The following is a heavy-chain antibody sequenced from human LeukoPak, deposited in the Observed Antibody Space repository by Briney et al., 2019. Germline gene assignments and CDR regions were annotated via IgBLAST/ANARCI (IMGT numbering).Heavy chain of an antibody. Sequence: SVKVSYKAAGGTVSSYAISWMRQAAGQELKWMGRIMPILGIANYAQNFQGRVTITADKSPSTAYMELSSLRSEDTAVYYCARTPQYCSGGSCYSHSYWGQGTLVTVSS. CDR1: GGTVSSYA. CDR3: ARTPQYCSGGSCYSHSY. D-gene: IGHD2-15*01. J-gene: IGHJ4*02. CDR2: IMPILGIA. V-gene: IGHV1-69*04.